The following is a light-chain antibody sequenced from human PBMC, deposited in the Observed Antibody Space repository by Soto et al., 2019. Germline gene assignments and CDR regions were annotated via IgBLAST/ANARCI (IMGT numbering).Light chain of an antibody. CDR3: QQSYSTPSIT. Sequence: DIQMTHSPSTLSASVGDIVTMTCRASQTISSWLAWYQQKPGKAPKLLIYKASTLKSGVPSRFSGSGSGTEFTLTISSLQPDDFATYYCQQSYSTPSITFGQGTRLEIK. CDR2: KAS. J-gene: IGKJ5*01. CDR1: QTISSW. V-gene: IGKV1-5*03.